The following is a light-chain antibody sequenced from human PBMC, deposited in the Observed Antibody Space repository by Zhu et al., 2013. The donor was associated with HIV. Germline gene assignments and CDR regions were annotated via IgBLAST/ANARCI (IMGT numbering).Light chain of an antibody. Sequence: IVLTQSPGTLSLSQGERATLSCRASQSVSSSFLVWYQQKPGQAPRLLIYGTSTRPTAIPDRFSGAGSGTDFTLTISRLDPEDSAVYYCQQYGFAPWTFGQGTKVEVQ. CDR1: QSVSSSF. CDR3: QQYGFAPWT. V-gene: IGKV3-20*01. CDR2: GTS. J-gene: IGKJ1*01.